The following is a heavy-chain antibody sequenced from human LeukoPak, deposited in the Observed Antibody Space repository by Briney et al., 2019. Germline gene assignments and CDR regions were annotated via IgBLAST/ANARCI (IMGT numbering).Heavy chain of an antibody. CDR3: AKPDLGGYSSSWGSFDY. V-gene: IGHV3-48*02. Sequence: GGSLRLSCTASGFTFGDYAMSWFRQAPGKGLEWISYISSTSSTIYYADSVKGRFTISRDNAKNSLYLHMNSLRDEDTAVYYCAKPDLGGYSSSWGSFDYWGQGTLVTVSS. CDR2: ISSTSSTI. CDR1: GFTFGDYA. D-gene: IGHD6-13*01. J-gene: IGHJ4*02.